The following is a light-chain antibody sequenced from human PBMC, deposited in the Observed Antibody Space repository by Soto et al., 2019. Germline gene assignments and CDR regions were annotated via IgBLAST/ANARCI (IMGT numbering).Light chain of an antibody. Sequence: QAVVTQSPSASASLGASVKLTCTLSSGHSNYAIAWHQQQSEKGPRYLMKLSSDGSHSKGDGIPDRFSGSSSGAQRYLTISSLQSEDEADYYCQTWGSGIVVFGGGTKLTVL. V-gene: IGLV4-69*01. J-gene: IGLJ2*01. CDR1: SGHSNYA. CDR2: LSSDGSH. CDR3: QTWGSGIVV.